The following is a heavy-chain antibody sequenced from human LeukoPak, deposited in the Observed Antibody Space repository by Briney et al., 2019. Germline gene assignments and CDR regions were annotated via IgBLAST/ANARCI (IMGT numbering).Heavy chain of an antibody. Sequence: SVKVSCKASGGTFRSYAIIWVRQAPGQGLEWVGRIIPNFGTANYAQKSQGRVTITTDESTSTAYMELSSLRSEDTAVYYCARVSYYYDSRDDYWGQGTLVTVSS. D-gene: IGHD3-22*01. CDR1: GGTFRSYA. V-gene: IGHV1-69*05. CDR3: ARVSYYYDSRDDY. CDR2: IIPNFGTA. J-gene: IGHJ4*02.